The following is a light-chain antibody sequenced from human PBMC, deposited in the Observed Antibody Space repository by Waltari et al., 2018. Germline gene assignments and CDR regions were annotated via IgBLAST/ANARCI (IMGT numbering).Light chain of an antibody. CDR3: QQYGSSPRYT. CDR1: QRVSSRY. CDR2: GAS. Sequence: DIVLTQSPGTLSLSPVERATLSCRASQRVSSRYLAWYQQKPGQAPRLLIFGASSRATGIPDRFSGSGSGTDFTLTISRLEPEDFAVYYCQQYGSSPRYTFGQGTKVEIK. V-gene: IGKV3-20*01. J-gene: IGKJ2*01.